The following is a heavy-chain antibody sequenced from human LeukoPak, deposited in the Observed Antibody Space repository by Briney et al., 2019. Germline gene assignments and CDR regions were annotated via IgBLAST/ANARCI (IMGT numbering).Heavy chain of an antibody. CDR2: IYSGGST. CDR3: ARGYYFDS. CDR1: GFTVSSNY. Sequence: GGSLRLSCAASGFTVSSNYMSWVRQAPGKGLEWVSVIYSGGSTYYADSVKGRFTISRDNAKNSLYLQMNSLRDEDTAVYSCARGYYFDSWGQGTLVTVSS. J-gene: IGHJ4*02. V-gene: IGHV3-66*01.